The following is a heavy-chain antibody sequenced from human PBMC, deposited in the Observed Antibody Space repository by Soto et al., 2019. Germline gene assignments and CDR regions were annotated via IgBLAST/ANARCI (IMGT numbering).Heavy chain of an antibody. CDR3: ARENGVAVATILYYFDY. Sequence: GASVKVSCKAPGGTFKNNGISWVRQAPGQALEWMGGISPVFGTTNYAQKFQGRLAITADDFTSTVYMELSRLRYEDTAVYYCARENGVAVATILYYFDYWGPGTLVTVSS. CDR1: GGTFKNNG. D-gene: IGHD5-12*01. V-gene: IGHV1-69*13. J-gene: IGHJ4*02. CDR2: ISPVFGTT.